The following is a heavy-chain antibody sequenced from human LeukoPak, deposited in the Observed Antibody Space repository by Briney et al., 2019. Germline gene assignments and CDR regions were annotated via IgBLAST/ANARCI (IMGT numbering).Heavy chain of an antibody. CDR3: ARGSSNVAARNNWFDP. CDR1: GFTFTRYW. J-gene: IGHJ5*02. CDR2: INENGSEK. V-gene: IGHV3-7*01. Sequence: GGSLRLSCAASGFTFTRYWMSWVRQAPGKGLEWVANINENGSEKKYLDSVKGRFTISRDNAKNSLYLQMNSLRAEDTAVYFCARGSSNVAARNNWFDPWGQGTLVTVSS. D-gene: IGHD6-6*01.